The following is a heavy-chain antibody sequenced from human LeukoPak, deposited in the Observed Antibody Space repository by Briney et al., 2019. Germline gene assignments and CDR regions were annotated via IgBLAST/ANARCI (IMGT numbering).Heavy chain of an antibody. J-gene: IGHJ3*02. CDR2: INHSGST. Sequence: SETLSLTCAVYGGSFSDYYWSWIRQPPGKGLEWIGEINHSGSTNYNPSLKSRVTISVDTSKNQFSLKLSSVTAADTAVYYCARVLRAFDIWGQGTMVTVSS. CDR1: GGSFSDYY. CDR3: ARVLRAFDI. V-gene: IGHV4-34*01.